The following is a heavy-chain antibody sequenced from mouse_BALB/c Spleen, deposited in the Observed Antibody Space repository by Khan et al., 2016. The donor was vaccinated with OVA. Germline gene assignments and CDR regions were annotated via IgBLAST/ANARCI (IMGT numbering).Heavy chain of an antibody. J-gene: IGHJ4*01. CDR3: ARPPYFSYVMVY. D-gene: IGHD2-10*01. Sequence: QIQLVQSGPELKKPEETVKISCKASGYTFTNYGMNWVKQAPGKGLKWMGWINTYTGEPTYADDFKGRFAFSLETSASTAYLQINNLKNEDTATYFCARPPYFSYVMVYWGQGTSVTVSS. CDR1: GYTFTNYG. V-gene: IGHV9-3-1*01. CDR2: INTYTGEP.